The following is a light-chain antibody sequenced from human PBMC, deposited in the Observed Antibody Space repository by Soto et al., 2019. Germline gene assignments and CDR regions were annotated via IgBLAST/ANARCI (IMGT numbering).Light chain of an antibody. V-gene: IGKV3-15*01. CDR3: QQYNDWPPLT. CDR1: QSVSNN. J-gene: IGKJ5*01. CDR2: YAS. Sequence: EIMMTQSPATLSVSPGERVTLSCRASQSVSNNLAWYQQRPGQAPRLLIYYASTRATGIPARFSGSGSGTEFTLTISSLQSEDFALYYCQQYNDWPPLTFGQGTRLEIK.